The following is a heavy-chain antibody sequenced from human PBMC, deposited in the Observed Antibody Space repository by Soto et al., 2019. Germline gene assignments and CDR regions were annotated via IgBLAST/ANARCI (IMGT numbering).Heavy chain of an antibody. Sequence: QVQLQESGPGLVKPSETLSLTCTVSGGSISSYYWSWIRQPPGKGLEWIGYIYHSGSTNYNPSLKSRVTISGDTSKNHFSLRLSSVTAADTAVYYCARHGGIGISGYYYYYMDVWGKGTTVTVSS. CDR3: ARHGGIGISGYYYYYMDV. CDR2: IYHSGST. V-gene: IGHV4-59*08. CDR1: GGSISSYY. J-gene: IGHJ6*03. D-gene: IGHD3-16*01.